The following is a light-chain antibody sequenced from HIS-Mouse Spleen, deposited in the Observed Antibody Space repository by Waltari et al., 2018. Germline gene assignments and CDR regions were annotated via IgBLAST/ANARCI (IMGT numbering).Light chain of an antibody. CDR2: RNN. Sequence: QSVLTQPPSASGTPGQGVTIPCSGSSPNIGSNYVYWYQQLPGTAPKLLIYRNNQRPSGVPDRFSGSKSGTSASLTISGLQAEDEADYYCSSYTSSSPYVVFGGGTKLTVL. V-gene: IGLV1-47*01. CDR3: SSYTSSSPYVV. CDR1: SPNIGSNY. J-gene: IGLJ2*01.